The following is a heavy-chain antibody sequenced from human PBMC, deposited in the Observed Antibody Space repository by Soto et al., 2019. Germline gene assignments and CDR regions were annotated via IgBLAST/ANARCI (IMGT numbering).Heavy chain of an antibody. V-gene: IGHV2-5*02. CDR2: LYWDDDK. Sequence: QTTLKESGPTLVKPTETLTLTCSFSWIALDATDVGVAWIRQPPGKALEWLALLYWDDDKRFNDAQKRRLTVTKDPSKNQVILTMTNMDTVDTGTYYCAPTMTRFWTRMDLWGSGTTVIVSS. CDR3: APTMTRFWTRMDL. CDR1: WIALDATDVG. J-gene: IGHJ6*04. D-gene: IGHD3-3*01.